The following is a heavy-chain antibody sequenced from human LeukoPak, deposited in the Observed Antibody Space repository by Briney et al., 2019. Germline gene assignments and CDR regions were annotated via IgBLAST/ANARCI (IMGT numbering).Heavy chain of an antibody. D-gene: IGHD6-13*01. Sequence: ASVKVSCKASGYTFTSYGISWVRQAPGQGLEWMGWISAYNGNTNCAQKLQGRVTMTTDTSTSTAYMELRSLRSDDTAVYYCAREFDSSSWTPDAFDIWGQGTMVTVSS. CDR2: ISAYNGNT. CDR3: AREFDSSSWTPDAFDI. J-gene: IGHJ3*02. V-gene: IGHV1-18*01. CDR1: GYTFTSYG.